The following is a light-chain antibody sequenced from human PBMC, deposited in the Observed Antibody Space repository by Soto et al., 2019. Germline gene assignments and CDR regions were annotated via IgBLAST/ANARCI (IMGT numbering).Light chain of an antibody. V-gene: IGKV2-30*01. Sequence: DVVMTQSPLSLPVTLGQPASISCRSSQSPLYSDGNTYLSWFHQRPGQSPRRLIYKVSHRDTGVSEKXSGSGSGTDFTLQINRVEAEDLGVYYCMQGTYWPYTFGQGTKLEIK. CDR1: QSPLYSDGNTY. CDR3: MQGTYWPYT. CDR2: KVS. J-gene: IGKJ2*01.